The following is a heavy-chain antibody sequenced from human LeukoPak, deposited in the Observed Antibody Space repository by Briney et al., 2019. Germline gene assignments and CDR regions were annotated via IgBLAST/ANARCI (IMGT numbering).Heavy chain of an antibody. CDR2: SSSSGSTI. V-gene: IGHV3-11*01. Sequence: GGSLRLSCAASGFTLSDYYMSWIRQAPGKGLEWVSYSSSSGSTIYYADSVKGRFAISRDNAKNSLYLQMNSLRAEDTALYYCAKARYSSGYYDYYYYYGMDVWGQGTTVTVSS. CDR1: GFTLSDYY. D-gene: IGHD3-22*01. CDR3: AKARYSSGYYDYYYYYGMDV. J-gene: IGHJ6*02.